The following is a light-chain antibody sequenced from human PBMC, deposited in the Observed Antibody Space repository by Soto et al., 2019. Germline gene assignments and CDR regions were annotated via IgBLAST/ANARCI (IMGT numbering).Light chain of an antibody. V-gene: IGKV3-11*01. Sequence: EVVLTQSPVTLSLSPGERATLSCRASQSFRGLLAWYLQKPGQAPRLLIYDAYNRATGIPPRFSGSGSGTDFTLTISSLEPEDSAVYYCQQRHMWPITFGQGTRLEI. J-gene: IGKJ5*01. CDR2: DAY. CDR3: QQRHMWPIT. CDR1: QSFRGL.